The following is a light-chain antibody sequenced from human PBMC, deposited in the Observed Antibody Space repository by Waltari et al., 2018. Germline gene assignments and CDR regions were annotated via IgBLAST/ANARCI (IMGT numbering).Light chain of an antibody. CDR2: GAS. CDR1: QSVSGNY. Sequence: EIVLTQSPGPLSLSPGERGTLSCRASQSVSGNYVAWYQQKPGQAPRLLIYGASRRATGIPDRFTGSGSGTDFTLTISKLEPEDFAVYYCQQYDTSRTFGQGTKVEIK. J-gene: IGKJ1*01. CDR3: QQYDTSRT. V-gene: IGKV3-20*01.